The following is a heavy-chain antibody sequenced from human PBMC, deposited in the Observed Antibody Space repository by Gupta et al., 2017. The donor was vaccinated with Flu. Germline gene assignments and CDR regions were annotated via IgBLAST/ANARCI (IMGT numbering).Heavy chain of an antibody. CDR2: IYWDDDK. Sequence: QINLKESGPTLVKPTQTLTLTCSFSGFSLSATGVGVGRIRQPPGKALEWLALIYWDDDKRFNKSLKSRLAITKDSSRSQVVLTMTNMDPVDTATYFCAHTLESFDFWSGYDFWGPGTVVTVSS. CDR1: GFSLSATGVG. CDR3: AHTLESFDFWSGYDF. V-gene: IGHV2-5*02. D-gene: IGHD3-3*01. J-gene: IGHJ4*02.